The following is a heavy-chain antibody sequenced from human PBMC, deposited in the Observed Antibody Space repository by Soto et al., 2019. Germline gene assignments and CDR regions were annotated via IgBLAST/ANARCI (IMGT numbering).Heavy chain of an antibody. CDR1: GCSISSSSYY. J-gene: IGHJ4*02. CDR2: IYYSGST. CDR3: ARLPGYCSGDSCRSDY. Sequence: SETLSLTCTVPGCSISSSSYYWGWIRQPPGKGLEWIGSIYYSGSTYYNLSLKSRVTISVDTSKNQFSLKLSSVTAADTAVYFCARLPGYCSGDSCRSDYWGQVTLVSVS. D-gene: IGHD2-15*01. V-gene: IGHV4-39*01.